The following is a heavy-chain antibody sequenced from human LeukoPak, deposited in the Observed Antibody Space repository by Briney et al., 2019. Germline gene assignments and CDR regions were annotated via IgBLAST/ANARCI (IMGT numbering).Heavy chain of an antibody. CDR2: ISYDGSNK. V-gene: IGHV3-30*03. CDR3: SREYFDWSRNYYYGMDV. CDR1: GFTFSYYG. J-gene: IGHJ6*02. Sequence: GRSLRLSCAASGFTFSYYGMHWVRQAPGKGLEWVAVISYDGSNKNYADSVKGRFTISRDNSKNTLYLQMNSLRAEDTAVYYCSREYFDWSRNYYYGMDVWGQGTTVTVSS. D-gene: IGHD3-9*01.